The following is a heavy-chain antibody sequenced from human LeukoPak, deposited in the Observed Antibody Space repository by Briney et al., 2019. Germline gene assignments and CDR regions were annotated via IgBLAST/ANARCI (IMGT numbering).Heavy chain of an antibody. CDR2: ISGSGGST. Sequence: GGSLRLSCAASGFTFNSYAMSWVRQAPGKGLEWVSAISGSGGSTYYADSVKGRFTISRDNSKNTLYLQMNSLRAEDTAVYYCANRADYDILTGYQPFDYWGQGTLVTVSS. CDR1: GFTFNSYA. J-gene: IGHJ4*02. V-gene: IGHV3-23*01. CDR3: ANRADYDILTGYQPFDY. D-gene: IGHD3-9*01.